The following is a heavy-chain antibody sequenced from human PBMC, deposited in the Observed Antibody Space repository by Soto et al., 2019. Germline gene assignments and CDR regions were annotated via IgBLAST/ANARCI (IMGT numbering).Heavy chain of an antibody. CDR2: IWYDGSNK. CDR1: GFTFSSYG. CDR3: ARGQTAAAVPFDY. J-gene: IGHJ4*02. D-gene: IGHD6-13*01. Sequence: GGSLRLSCAASGFTFSSYGMHWVRQAPGKGLEWVAVIWYDGSNKYYADSVKGRFTISRDNSKNTLYLQMNSLRAEDTAVYYCARGQTAAAVPFDYWGQGTLVTVSS. V-gene: IGHV3-33*01.